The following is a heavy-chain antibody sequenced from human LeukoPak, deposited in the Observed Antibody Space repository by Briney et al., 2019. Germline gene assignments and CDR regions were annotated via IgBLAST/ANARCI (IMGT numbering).Heavy chain of an antibody. Sequence: GGSLRLSCAASGFILSDYYMTWIRQAPGKGLEWVSYVTSSGGHMYYADSAKGRFTISRDNAKNSLDLQMNSLRAEDTAVYYCARVARYGDYIGGSDYWGQGALVTVSS. D-gene: IGHD4-17*01. V-gene: IGHV3-11*04. CDR1: GFILSDYY. CDR2: VTSSGGHM. J-gene: IGHJ4*02. CDR3: ARVARYGDYIGGSDY.